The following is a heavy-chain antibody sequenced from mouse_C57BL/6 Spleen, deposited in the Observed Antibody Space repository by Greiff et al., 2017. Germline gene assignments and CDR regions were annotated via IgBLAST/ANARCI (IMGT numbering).Heavy chain of an antibody. Sequence: QVQLQQSGDALVRPGTSVKMSCKASGYTFTNYWIGWAKQRPGHGLEWIGDIYPGGGYTNYNEKFKGKATLTADKSSSTAYMQFSSLTSEDSAIYYCARGDYYGSSGYFDVWGTGTTVTVSS. D-gene: IGHD1-1*01. V-gene: IGHV1-63*01. CDR3: ARGDYYGSSGYFDV. CDR1: GYTFTNYW. J-gene: IGHJ1*03. CDR2: IYPGGGYT.